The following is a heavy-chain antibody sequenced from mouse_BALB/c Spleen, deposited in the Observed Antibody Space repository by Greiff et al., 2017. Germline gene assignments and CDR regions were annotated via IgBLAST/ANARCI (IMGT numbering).Heavy chain of an antibody. CDR3: ARAPYYFDY. J-gene: IGHJ2*01. CDR2: ISYDGSN. Sequence: EVKLMESGPGLVKPSQSLSLTCSVTGYSITSGYYWNWIRQFPGNKLEWMGYISYDGSNNYNPSLKNRISITRDTSKNQFFLKLNSVTTEDTATYYCARAPYYFDYWGQGTTRTVSS. CDR1: GYSITSGYY. V-gene: IGHV3-6*02.